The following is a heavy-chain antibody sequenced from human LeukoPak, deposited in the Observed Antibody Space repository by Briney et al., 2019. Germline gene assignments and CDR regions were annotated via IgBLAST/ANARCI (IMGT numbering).Heavy chain of an antibody. CDR1: GYTFTGYY. CDR2: INPYSGDT. D-gene: IGHD3-16*01. Sequence: ASVKVSCKASGYTFTGYYIHWVRQAPGRGLEWMGWINPYSGDTNYAQTFQGRITVTRDTSISTAYMELSRLRSDDTAVYYCARLVHSGVGEDDYWGQGTLVTVSS. CDR3: ARLVHSGVGEDDY. J-gene: IGHJ4*02. V-gene: IGHV1-2*02.